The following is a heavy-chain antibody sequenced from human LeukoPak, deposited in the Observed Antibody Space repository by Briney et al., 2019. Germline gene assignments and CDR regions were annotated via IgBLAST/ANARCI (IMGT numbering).Heavy chain of an antibody. CDR1: GYSISSGYY. D-gene: IGHD3-22*01. J-gene: IGHJ4*02. CDR2: IYHSGST. V-gene: IGHV4-38-2*02. Sequence: SETLSLTCTVSGYSISSGYYWGWIRQPPGKGLEWIGSIYHSGSTYYNPSLKSRVTISVDTSKNQSSLKLSSVTAADTAVYYCARGPHYSSGYYYVEGVSIFDYWGQGTLVTVSS. CDR3: ARGPHYSSGYYYVEGVSIFDY.